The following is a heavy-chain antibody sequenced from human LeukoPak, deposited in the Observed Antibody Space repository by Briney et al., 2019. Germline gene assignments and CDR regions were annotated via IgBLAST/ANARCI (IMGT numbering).Heavy chain of an antibody. CDR1: GFTFSSYA. CDR3: AKGGAYDSGSYCDY. D-gene: IGHD3-10*01. Sequence: PGGSLRLSCAASGFTFSSYAMSWVRQAPGKGLEWVSAISGGGSTYYADSVKGRLTISRDSSKNTLYLQMNSLRAEDTAVYYCAKGGAYDSGSYCDYWGQGTLVTVSS. CDR2: ISGGGST. V-gene: IGHV3-23*01. J-gene: IGHJ4*02.